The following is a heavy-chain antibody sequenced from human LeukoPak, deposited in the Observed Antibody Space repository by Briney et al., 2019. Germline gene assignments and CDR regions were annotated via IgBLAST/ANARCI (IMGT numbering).Heavy chain of an antibody. Sequence: PGGSLRLSCAASGFTFSNYATHWVRQAPGKGLEWVAIISYDGTKQFYADSVKGRFTISRDDSRNTLYLQMNSLRPEDTAVYYCTRDANDFSPRYYFDYWGQGTLVTVSS. V-gene: IGHV3-30*04. D-gene: IGHD3-3*01. CDR3: TRDANDFSPRYYFDY. CDR2: ISYDGTKQ. J-gene: IGHJ4*02. CDR1: GFTFSNYA.